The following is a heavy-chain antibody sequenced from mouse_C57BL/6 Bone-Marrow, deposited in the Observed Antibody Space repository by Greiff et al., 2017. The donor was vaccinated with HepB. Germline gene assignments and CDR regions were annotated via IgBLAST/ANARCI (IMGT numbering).Heavy chain of an antibody. V-gene: IGHV1-55*01. J-gene: IGHJ2*01. CDR3: ARKDYDYVY. CDR1: GYTFTSYW. D-gene: IGHD2-4*01. CDR2: IYPGSGST. Sequence: QVHVKQPGAELVKPGASVKMSCKASGYTFTSYWITWVKQRPGQGLEWIGDIYPGSGSTNYNEKFKSKATLTVDTSSSTAYMQLSSLTSEDSAVYYCARKDYDYVYWGQGTTLTVSS.